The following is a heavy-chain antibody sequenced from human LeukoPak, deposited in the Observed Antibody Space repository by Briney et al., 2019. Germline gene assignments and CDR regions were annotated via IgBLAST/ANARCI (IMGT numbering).Heavy chain of an antibody. Sequence: PSETLSLTCTVSGGSVSSSSYYWGWIRQPPGKGLEWIGSIYYSGSTYYNPSLKSRVTISVDTSKNQFSLKLSSVTAADTAVYYCARDLAVTSYYFDYWGQGTLVTVSS. D-gene: IGHD2-21*02. CDR3: ARDLAVTSYYFDY. CDR1: GGSVSSSSYY. J-gene: IGHJ4*02. CDR2: IYYSGST. V-gene: IGHV4-39*07.